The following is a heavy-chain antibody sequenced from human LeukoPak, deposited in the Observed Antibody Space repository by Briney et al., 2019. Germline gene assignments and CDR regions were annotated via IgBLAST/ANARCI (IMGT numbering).Heavy chain of an antibody. Sequence: PSETLSLTCTVSGGSISSSSYYWGWIRQPPGKGLEWIGSIYYSGSTYYNPSLKSRVTISVDTSKNQFSLKLSSVTAADTAVYYCARGLTPNWNYGGINPKRWFDPWGQGTLVTVSS. CDR3: ARGLTPNWNYGGINPKRWFDP. CDR2: IYYSGST. CDR1: GGSISSSSYY. J-gene: IGHJ5*02. V-gene: IGHV4-39*07. D-gene: IGHD1-7*01.